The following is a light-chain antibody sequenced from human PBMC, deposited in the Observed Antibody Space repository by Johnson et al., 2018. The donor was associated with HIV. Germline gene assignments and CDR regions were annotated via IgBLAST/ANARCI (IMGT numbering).Light chain of an antibody. CDR2: ENN. V-gene: IGLV1-51*02. J-gene: IGLJ1*01. CDR1: SSNIGNNY. Sequence: QSVLTQPPSVSAAPGQKVTISCSGSSSNIGNNYVSWYQQLPGTAPKLLIYENNKRPSGIPDRFSGSKSGTSATLGITGLQTGDEADYYCGTWDSSLSAGGFFGPALKFPVL. CDR3: GTWDSSLSAGGF.